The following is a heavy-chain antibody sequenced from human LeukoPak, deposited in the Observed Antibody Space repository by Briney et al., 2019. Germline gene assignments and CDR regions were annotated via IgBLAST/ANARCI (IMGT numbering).Heavy chain of an antibody. J-gene: IGHJ4*02. V-gene: IGHV4-38-2*02. CDR2: IYHSGST. D-gene: IGHD2-2*01. CDR1: GNSISSGYY. CDR3: ARDPGVVVVPAAPRGSSEVSDY. Sequence: KPSETLSLTCAVSGNSISSGYYWGWIRQPPGKGLEWIGSIYHSGSTYYNPSLKSRVTISVDTSKNQFSLKLSSVTAADTAVYYCARDPGVVVVPAAPRGSSEVSDYWGQGTLVTVSS.